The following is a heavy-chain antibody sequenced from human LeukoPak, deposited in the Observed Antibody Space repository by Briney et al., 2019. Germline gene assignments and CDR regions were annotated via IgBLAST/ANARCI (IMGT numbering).Heavy chain of an antibody. D-gene: IGHD1-26*01. Sequence: PGRSLRLSCAASGFTFGSYGMHWVRQAPGKGLEWVSGINWNGGSTGYADSMKGRFTISRDNAKNSLYLQMNSLRAEDTALYYCARDLESRGSYSVDYWGQGTLVTVSS. CDR3: ARDLESRGSYSVDY. V-gene: IGHV3-20*04. J-gene: IGHJ4*02. CDR1: GFTFGSYG. CDR2: INWNGGST.